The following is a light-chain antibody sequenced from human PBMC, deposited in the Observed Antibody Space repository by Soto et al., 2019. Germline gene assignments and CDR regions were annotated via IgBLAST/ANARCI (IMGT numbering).Light chain of an antibody. V-gene: IGLV2-23*02. J-gene: IGLJ1*01. Sequence: QSALTQPASVSGSPGQSITISCTRTSNDVGSYNFVSWYQQHPGKAPKVLIYEVTKRPSGVSNRFSGSKSGNTASLTISGIEADGEADYYCCSDAGSSTYVFGSGTKVTVL. CDR1: SNDVGSYNF. CDR2: EVT. CDR3: CSDAGSSTYV.